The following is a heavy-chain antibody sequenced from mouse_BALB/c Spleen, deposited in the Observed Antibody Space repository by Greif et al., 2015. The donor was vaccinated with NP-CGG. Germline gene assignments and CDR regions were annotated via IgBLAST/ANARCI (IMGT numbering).Heavy chain of an antibody. V-gene: IGHV1-69*02. J-gene: IGHJ4*01. D-gene: IGHD2-14*01. Sequence: VQLQEPGAELVKPGAPVKLSCKASGYTFTSYWMNWVKQRPGRGLEWIGRIDPSDSETHYNQKFKDKATLTVDKSSSTAYIQLSSLTSEDSAVYYCARYRYDVDAMDYWGQGTSVTVSS. CDR1: GYTFTSYW. CDR3: ARYRYDVDAMDY. CDR2: IDPSDSET.